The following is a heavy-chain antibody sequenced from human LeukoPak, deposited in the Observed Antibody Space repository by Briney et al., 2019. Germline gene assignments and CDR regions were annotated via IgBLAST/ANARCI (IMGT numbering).Heavy chain of an antibody. V-gene: IGHV3-74*03. D-gene: IGHD1-26*01. CDR1: GFTFSSYW. Sequence: GGSLRLSCAASGFTFSSYWMHWVRQAPGKGLVWVSRTNSDGSATTYADSVKGRFTVSRDNAKNTLYLQMNSLRAEDTAVYYCTRDPAGGRPDYWGQGTLVTVSS. J-gene: IGHJ4*02. CDR2: TNSDGSAT. CDR3: TRDPAGGRPDY.